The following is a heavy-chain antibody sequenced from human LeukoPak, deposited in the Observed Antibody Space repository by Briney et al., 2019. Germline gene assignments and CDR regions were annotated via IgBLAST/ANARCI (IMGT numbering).Heavy chain of an antibody. J-gene: IGHJ4*02. CDR3: ARDGNIVANRAPYYFDY. Sequence: SVKVSCKASGGTFSSYAISCVRQAPGQGLEWMGGIIPIFGTANYAQKFQGRVTITADESTSTAYMELSSLRSEDTAVYYCARDGNIVANRAPYYFDYWGQGTLVTVSS. CDR1: GGTFSSYA. CDR2: IIPIFGTA. V-gene: IGHV1-69*13. D-gene: IGHD5-12*01.